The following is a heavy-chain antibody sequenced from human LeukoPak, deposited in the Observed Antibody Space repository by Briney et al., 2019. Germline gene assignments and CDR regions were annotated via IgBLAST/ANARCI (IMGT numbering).Heavy chain of an antibody. Sequence: SGGSLRLSCAASGFTFHDYAMHWLRQVPGKGPEWVSGITWNSGSVLYADSVRGRFTISRDNAKNSLYLQMNSLRPEDMAFYYCAKGLGVASLIVDALDMWGQGTMVTV. D-gene: IGHD3/OR15-3a*01. V-gene: IGHV3-9*03. CDR2: ITWNSGSV. CDR1: GFTFHDYA. J-gene: IGHJ3*02. CDR3: AKGLGVASLIVDALDM.